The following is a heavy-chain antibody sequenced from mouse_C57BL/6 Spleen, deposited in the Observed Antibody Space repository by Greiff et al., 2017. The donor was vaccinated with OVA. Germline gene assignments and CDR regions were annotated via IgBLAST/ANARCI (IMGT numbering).Heavy chain of an antibody. CDR1: GYTFTSYW. CDR2: IDPSDSYT. D-gene: IGHD1-2*01. Sequence: QVQLQQPGAELVMPGASVKLSCKASGYTFTSYWMHWVKQRPGQGLEWIGEIDPSDSYTNYNQKFKGKSTLTVDKSSSTAYMQLSSLTSEDSAVYYCARKLRQDFDYWGQGTTLTVSS. J-gene: IGHJ2*01. V-gene: IGHV1-69*01. CDR3: ARKLRQDFDY.